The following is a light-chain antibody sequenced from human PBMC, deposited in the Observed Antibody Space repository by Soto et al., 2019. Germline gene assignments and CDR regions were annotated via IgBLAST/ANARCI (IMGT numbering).Light chain of an antibody. CDR1: SSDVGGYNY. V-gene: IGLV2-14*03. CDR2: DVS. J-gene: IGLJ1*01. CDR3: SSYTSSSTLSPYD. Sequence: HSVLTQPASVSGSPGQSITISCTGTSSDVGGYNYVSWYQHHPGKAPKLMIYDVSNRPSGVSNRFSGSKSGNTASLIISGLQAEDESDYYCSSYTSSSTLSPYDFRTGTKVTVL.